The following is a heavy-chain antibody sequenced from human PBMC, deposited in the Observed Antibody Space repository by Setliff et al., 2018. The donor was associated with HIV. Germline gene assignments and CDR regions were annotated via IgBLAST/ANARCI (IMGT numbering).Heavy chain of an antibody. CDR2: IYNDGVNR. CDR1: GFSFSDYG. CDR3: ARDFKSGYVDY. V-gene: IGHV3-33*08. J-gene: IGHJ4*02. D-gene: IGHD2-15*01. Sequence: PGGSLRLSCAASGFSFSDYGMHWVRQAPGKGLEWVAVIYNDGVNRYFGDFVEGRFTISRDNSRNTVNLQMDSLRGDDTAVYYCARDFKSGYVDYLGQGIPVTVSS.